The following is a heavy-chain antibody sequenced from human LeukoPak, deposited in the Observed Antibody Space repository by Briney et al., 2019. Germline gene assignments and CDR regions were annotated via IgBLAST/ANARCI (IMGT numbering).Heavy chain of an antibody. V-gene: IGHV1-2*02. J-gene: IGHJ4*02. CDR1: GYTFTGYY. CDR3: ARDGEGRTNFDY. CDR2: MHPNSGDT. D-gene: IGHD1-14*01. Sequence: ASVKVSCKASGYTFTGYYIHWVRQAPGQGLEWMTWMHPNSGDTNYGQKFQGRVTMTWDTSISTAYMELSRLRSDDTAVYYCARDGEGRTNFDYWGQGTLITVSS.